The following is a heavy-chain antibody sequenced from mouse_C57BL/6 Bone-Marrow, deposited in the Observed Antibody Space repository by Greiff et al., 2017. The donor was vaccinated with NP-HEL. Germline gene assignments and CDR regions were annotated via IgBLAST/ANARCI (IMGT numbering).Heavy chain of an antibody. V-gene: IGHV14-4*01. J-gene: IGHJ4*01. Sequence: VQLQQSGAELVRPGASVKLSCTASGFNIKDDYMHWVKQRPEQGLEWIGWIDPENGDTEYASKFQGKATITADTSSNTAYLQLSSLTSEDTAVYYCTEGQLRLHGAMDYWGQGTSVTVSS. CDR1: GFNIKDDY. D-gene: IGHD3-2*02. CDR2: IDPENGDT. CDR3: TEGQLRLHGAMDY.